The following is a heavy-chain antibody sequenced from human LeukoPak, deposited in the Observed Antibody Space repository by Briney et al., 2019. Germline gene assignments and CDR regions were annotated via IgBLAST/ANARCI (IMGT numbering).Heavy chain of an antibody. CDR1: GGSISTYY. J-gene: IGHJ3*02. V-gene: IGHV4-59*01. CDR3: AREMGSAFNI. CDR2: IYNTGST. D-gene: IGHD3-10*01. Sequence: PSETLSLTCTVSGGSISTYYWSWIRQSPGKGLEWIGYIYNTGSTDYNPSLKSRATMSVDTSKNQFSLKLSSVTAADTAVYYCAREMGSAFNIWGQGTMVSVS.